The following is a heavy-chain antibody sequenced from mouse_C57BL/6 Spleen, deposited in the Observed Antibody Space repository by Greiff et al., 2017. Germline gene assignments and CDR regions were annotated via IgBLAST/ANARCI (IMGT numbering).Heavy chain of an antibody. CDR3: ASEQLRRDYLDY. D-gene: IGHD4-1*02. CDR1: GFTFSDYG. J-gene: IGHJ2*01. CDR2: VSSGSSII. Sequence: EVQLVESGGGLVKPGGSLKLSCAASGFTFSDYGLPWVRQAPEKGLEWVAYVSSGSSIIYYAVTVKCRFIISRDNAKNTLFLQTTSLRSEDTAVYYSASEQLRRDYLDYWGQVPTLTVSS. V-gene: IGHV5-17*01.